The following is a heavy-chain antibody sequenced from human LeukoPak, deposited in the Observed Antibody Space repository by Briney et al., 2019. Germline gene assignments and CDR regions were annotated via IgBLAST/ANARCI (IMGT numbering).Heavy chain of an antibody. V-gene: IGHV3-23*01. CDR3: VRRAAVRGMDF. D-gene: IGHD1-14*01. J-gene: IGHJ6*02. CDR1: GFIFDTHT. CDR2: ISGSGDST. Sequence: GGSLRLSCTASGFIFDTHTLTWVRQAPGKGLEWVASISGSGDSTNYGDSVKGRFTISRDNFKRTVHLEMSNLRADDTSMYYCVRRAAVRGMDFWGLGTTVIVSS.